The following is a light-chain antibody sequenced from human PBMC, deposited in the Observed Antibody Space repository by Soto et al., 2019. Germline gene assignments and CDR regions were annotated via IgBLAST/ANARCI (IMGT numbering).Light chain of an antibody. CDR1: SSDVGGYNY. J-gene: IGLJ2*01. V-gene: IGLV2-11*01. CDR3: CSYAGSWL. CDR2: GVS. Sequence: QSVLTQPRSVSGSPGQSVTISCTGTSSDVGGYNYVSWYQHHPGKAPKLMIYGVSKRPSGVPDRFSGSKSGNTASLTISGLQAEDEADYYCCSYAGSWLFGGGTQLTVL.